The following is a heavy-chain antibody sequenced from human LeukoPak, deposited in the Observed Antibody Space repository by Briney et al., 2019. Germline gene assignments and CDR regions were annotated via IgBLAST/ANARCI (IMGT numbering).Heavy chain of an antibody. CDR2: INPNSGGT. CDR1: GYTFTGYY. CDR3: ARDPLDRITIFGVEPSNWFDP. V-gene: IGHV1-2*02. Sequence: PLASVKVSCKASGYTFTGYYMHWVRQAPGQGLEWMGWINPNSGGTNYAQKFQGRVTMTRDTSISTAYMELSRLRSDDTAVYYCARDPLDRITIFGVEPSNWFDPWGQGTLVTVSS. D-gene: IGHD3-3*01. J-gene: IGHJ5*02.